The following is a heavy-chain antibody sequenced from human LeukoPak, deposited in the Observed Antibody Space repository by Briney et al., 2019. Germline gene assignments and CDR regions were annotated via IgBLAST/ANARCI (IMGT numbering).Heavy chain of an antibody. J-gene: IGHJ4*02. CDR1: GGSISSYY. V-gene: IGHV4-59*12. Sequence: SETLSLTCTVSGGSISSYYWSWIRQPPGKGLEWIGYIYYSGNTYYNPSLFGRVAISVDLSKNQFSLRLSSVTAADTAVYFCARDKNYYDSRGYPSRNFDYWGQGTLVTVSS. D-gene: IGHD3-22*01. CDR3: ARDKNYYDSRGYPSRNFDY. CDR2: IYYSGNT.